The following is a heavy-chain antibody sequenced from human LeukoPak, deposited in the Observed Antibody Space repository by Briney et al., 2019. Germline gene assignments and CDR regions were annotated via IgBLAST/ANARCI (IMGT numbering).Heavy chain of an antibody. D-gene: IGHD1-26*01. J-gene: IGHJ4*02. CDR3: VRDRDYYAIDY. Sequence: GGSLRLSCAASGFTFSSYTMNWVRQPPGKGPECVANIAKDGGGKNYLDSVKGRFTISRDNAKNSLYLQMNSPRADDTAVYYCVRDRDYYAIDYWGQGTLVTVSS. CDR1: GFTFSSYT. CDR2: IAKDGGGK. V-gene: IGHV3-7*01.